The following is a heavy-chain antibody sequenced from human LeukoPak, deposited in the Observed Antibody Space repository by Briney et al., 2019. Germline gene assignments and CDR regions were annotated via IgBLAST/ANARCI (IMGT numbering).Heavy chain of an antibody. CDR1: GFTFDDYA. J-gene: IGHJ4*02. Sequence: GGSLRLSCAASGFTFDDYAMHWVRQAPGKGLEWVSGISWNSGSIGYADSVKGRFTISRDNAKNSLYLQMNSLRAEDTALYYCAKAIMGYSYAGIIDYWGQGTLVTVSS. CDR2: ISWNSGSI. V-gene: IGHV3-9*01. CDR3: AKAIMGYSYAGIIDY. D-gene: IGHD5-18*01.